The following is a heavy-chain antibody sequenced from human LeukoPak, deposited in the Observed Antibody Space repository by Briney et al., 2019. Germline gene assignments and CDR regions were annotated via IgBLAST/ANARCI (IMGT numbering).Heavy chain of an antibody. V-gene: IGHV3-48*04. CDR3: ARDWDYGSGSSLDY. J-gene: IGHJ4*02. CDR2: ISSIGSTI. D-gene: IGHD3-10*01. Sequence: GGSLRLSCAAPGFTFSSYSMTWVRQAPGKGLEWVSYISSIGSTIYYADSVKGRFTISRDNAKNSLYLQINSLRAEDTAVYYCARDWDYGSGSSLDYWGQGTLVTVSS. CDR1: GFTFSSYS.